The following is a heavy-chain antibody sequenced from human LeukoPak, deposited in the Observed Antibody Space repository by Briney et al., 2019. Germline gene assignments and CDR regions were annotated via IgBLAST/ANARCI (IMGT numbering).Heavy chain of an antibody. CDR3: AKDRYCSSTSCYTWDKAGYYYYGMDV. D-gene: IGHD2-2*02. CDR1: GFTFDDYA. J-gene: IGHJ6*02. V-gene: IGHV3-9*01. CDR2: ISWNSGSI. Sequence: PPGGSLRLSCAASGFTFDDYAMHWVRQAPGKGLEWVSGISWNSGSIGYADSVKGRFTISRDNAKNSLYLQMNSLRAEDTALYYCAKDRYCSSTSCYTWDKAGYYYYGMDVWGQGTTVTVSS.